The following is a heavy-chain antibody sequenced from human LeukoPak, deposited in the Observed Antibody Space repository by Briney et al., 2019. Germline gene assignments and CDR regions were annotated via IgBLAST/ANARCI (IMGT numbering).Heavy chain of an antibody. J-gene: IGHJ4*02. D-gene: IGHD5-12*01. V-gene: IGHV3-30*04. CDR2: ISYEGSNK. CDR3: ARDQLAFSGYDTLFDY. CDR1: GFTFSSYA. Sequence: GGSLRLSCAASGFTFSSYAFHWVRQAPGKGLQWVAVISYEGSNKYYADSVKGRFTIYRDDSKNTVYLQMNSLRSEDTAVYYCARDQLAFSGYDTLFDYWGQGTLVAVSS.